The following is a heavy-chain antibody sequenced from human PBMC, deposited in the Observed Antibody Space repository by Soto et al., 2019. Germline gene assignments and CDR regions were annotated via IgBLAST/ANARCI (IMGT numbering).Heavy chain of an antibody. V-gene: IGHV3-30*18. CDR1: GFTFSSYG. J-gene: IGHJ6*02. Sequence: QVQLVESGGGVVQPGRSLRLSCAASGFTFSSYGMHWVRQAPGKGQEWVAVISYYGSYKYYADSVKGRFTISRDNSKNTLYLQMNSLRAEDTAVYYCAKDNGYSHPRGTDFWGQGTTVTVSS. D-gene: IGHD5-18*01. CDR3: AKDNGYSHPRGTDF. CDR2: ISYYGSYK.